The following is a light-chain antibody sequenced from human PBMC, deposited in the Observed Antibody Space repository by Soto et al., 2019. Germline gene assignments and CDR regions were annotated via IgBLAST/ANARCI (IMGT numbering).Light chain of an antibody. CDR1: NIGSKS. CDR3: QVWHSSSDHVV. J-gene: IGLJ2*01. CDR2: YDS. V-gene: IGLV3-21*04. Sequence: SYELTQPPSVSVAPGKTARITCGGNNIGSKSVHWYQQKPGQAPVVVIYYDSDRPSGIPERFSGSNSGDTATLTISRVEAGDEADYYCQVWHSSSDHVVFGGGPKVTVL.